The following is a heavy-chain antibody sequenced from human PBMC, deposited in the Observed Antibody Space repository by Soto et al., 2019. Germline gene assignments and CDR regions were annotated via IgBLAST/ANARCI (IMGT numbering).Heavy chain of an antibody. D-gene: IGHD3-22*01. V-gene: IGHV1-46*01. Sequence: ASVKVSCKASGYTFTSYYMHWVRQAPGQGLEWMGIINPSGGSTSYAQKFQGRVTMTRDTSTSTVYMELSSLRSEDTAVYYCARDERDSSGYYYGDFDYWGQGTLVTVS. CDR3: ARDERDSSGYYYGDFDY. CDR2: INPSGGST. CDR1: GYTFTSYY. J-gene: IGHJ4*02.